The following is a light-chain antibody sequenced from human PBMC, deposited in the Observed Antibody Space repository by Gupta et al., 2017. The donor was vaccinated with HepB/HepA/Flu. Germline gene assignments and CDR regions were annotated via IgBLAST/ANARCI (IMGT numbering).Light chain of an antibody. CDR3: CSYATNTPYV. Sequence: QSALTQPASLSGSPGQSITISCTGTADDVGSYHYVSWYQQYPGNAPKLIISDVNNRPSGISDRFSGSQSGNTASLTISALQAEDEAHYYCCSYATNTPYVFGSGTDVTVL. CDR2: DVN. V-gene: IGLV2-14*03. J-gene: IGLJ1*01. CDR1: ADDVGSYHY.